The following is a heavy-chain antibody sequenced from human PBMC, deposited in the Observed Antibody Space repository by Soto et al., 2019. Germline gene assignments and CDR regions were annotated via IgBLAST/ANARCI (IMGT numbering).Heavy chain of an antibody. V-gene: IGHV5-51*01. Sequence: LGESLKISCKGSGYSFTSYWIGWVRQMPGKGLEWMGIIYPGDSDTRYSPSFQGQVTISADKSISTAYLQWSSLKASDTAMYYCARIPIAYCSGGSCYSDYYYYYMDVWGKGTTVTVSS. J-gene: IGHJ6*03. CDR2: IYPGDSDT. D-gene: IGHD2-15*01. CDR1: GYSFTSYW. CDR3: ARIPIAYCSGGSCYSDYYYYYMDV.